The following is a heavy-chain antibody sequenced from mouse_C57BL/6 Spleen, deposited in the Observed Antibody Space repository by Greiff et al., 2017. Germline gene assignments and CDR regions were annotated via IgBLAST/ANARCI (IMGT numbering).Heavy chain of an antibody. Sequence: EVHLVESGAELVRPGASVKLSCTASGFNIKDDYMHWVKQRPEQGLEWIGWIDPENGDTEYASKFQGKATITADTSSNTAYLQLSSLTSEDTAVYYCTLYGSSSYYFDYWGQGTTLTVSS. CDR2: IDPENGDT. CDR1: GFNIKDDY. V-gene: IGHV14-4*01. J-gene: IGHJ2*01. CDR3: TLYGSSSYYFDY. D-gene: IGHD1-1*01.